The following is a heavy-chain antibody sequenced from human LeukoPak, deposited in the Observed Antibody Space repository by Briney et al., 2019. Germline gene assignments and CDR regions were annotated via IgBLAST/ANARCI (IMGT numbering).Heavy chain of an antibody. Sequence: GGSLRLSCAASGFTFSSYAMHWVRQAPDKGLEWVAVISYDGSNKYYADSVKGRFTISRDNSKNTLYLQMNSLRPDDTAVYYCARSLWFGELWHPPDWFDPWGQGTLVTVSS. CDR1: GFTFSSYA. CDR2: ISYDGSNK. V-gene: IGHV3-30*04. CDR3: ARSLWFGELWHPPDWFDP. J-gene: IGHJ5*02. D-gene: IGHD3-10*01.